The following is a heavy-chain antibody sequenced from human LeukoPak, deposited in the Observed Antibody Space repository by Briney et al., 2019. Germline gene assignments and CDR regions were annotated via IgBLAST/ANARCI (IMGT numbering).Heavy chain of an antibody. V-gene: IGHV1-46*01. CDR2: INPSGGST. J-gene: IGHJ4*02. D-gene: IGHD4-17*01. CDR3: ARDYGDYGGFDY. Sequence: ASVKVSCKASGYTFTNYYIHWVRQAPGQGLECMGIINPSGGSTSYAQKFQGRVTMTRDMSTSTVYMELSSLRSEDTAVYYCARDYGDYGGFDYWGQGTLVTVSS. CDR1: GYTFTNYY.